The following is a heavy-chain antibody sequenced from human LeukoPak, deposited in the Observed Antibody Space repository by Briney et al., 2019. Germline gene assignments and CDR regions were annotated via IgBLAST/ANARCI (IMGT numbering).Heavy chain of an antibody. Sequence: SETLSLTCTVSGGSISSGGYYWSWIRQHPGKGLEWIGYIYYSGSTYYNRSLKSRVTISVDTSKNQFSLKLSSVTAADTPVYYCARFGYYYDSSGYPPEAFDIWGQGTMVTVSS. V-gene: IGHV4-31*03. CDR3: ARFGYYYDSSGYPPEAFDI. CDR2: IYYSGST. D-gene: IGHD3-22*01. CDR1: GGSISSGGYY. J-gene: IGHJ3*02.